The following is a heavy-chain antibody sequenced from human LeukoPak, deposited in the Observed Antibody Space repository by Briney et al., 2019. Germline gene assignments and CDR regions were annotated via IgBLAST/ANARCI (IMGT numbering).Heavy chain of an antibody. J-gene: IGHJ4*02. D-gene: IGHD3-22*01. CDR2: IGGYNGNT. V-gene: IGHV1-18*01. Sequence: ASVKVSCKASGYTFTSYGISWVRQAPGQGLEWMGWIGGYNGNTNYAQKFQGRVTMTRDTSTSTAYMELRSLRSDDTAVYYCARDGHRMYYYESSVYRFDYWGQGTLVAVSS. CDR1: GYTFTSYG. CDR3: ARDGHRMYYYESSVYRFDY.